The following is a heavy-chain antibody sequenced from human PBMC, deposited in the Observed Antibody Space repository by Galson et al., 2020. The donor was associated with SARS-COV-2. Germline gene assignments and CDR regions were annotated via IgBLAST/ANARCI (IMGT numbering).Heavy chain of an antibody. CDR2: ISYDGSNK. CDR3: AKAWGGNYGDAFDI. CDR1: GFIFSSYG. Sequence: GGSLRLSCAASGFIFSSYGMHWVRQAPGKGLEWVAVISYDGSNKYYADSVKGRFTISRDNSKNTLYLQMNSLRAEDTAVYYCAKAWGGNYGDAFDIWGQGTMVTVSS. V-gene: IGHV3-30*18. J-gene: IGHJ3*02. D-gene: IGHD4-4*01.